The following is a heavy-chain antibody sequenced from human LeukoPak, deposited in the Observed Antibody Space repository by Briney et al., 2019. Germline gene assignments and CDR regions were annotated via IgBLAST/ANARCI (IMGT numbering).Heavy chain of an antibody. CDR2: IYYSGST. CDR1: GGSISGYY. D-gene: IGHD3-22*01. Sequence: SETLSLTCTVSGGSISGYYWSWIRQPPGKGLEWIGYIYYSGSTNYNPSLKSRVTISVDTSKNQFSLKLSSVTAADTAVYYCARDQGYYYDSSGYFSRYHAFDIWGQGTMVTVSS. CDR3: ARDQGYYYDSSGYFSRYHAFDI. J-gene: IGHJ3*02. V-gene: IGHV4-59*01.